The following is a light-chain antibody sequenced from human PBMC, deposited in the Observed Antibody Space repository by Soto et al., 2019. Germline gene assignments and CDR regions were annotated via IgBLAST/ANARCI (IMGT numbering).Light chain of an antibody. CDR2: YDD. CDR1: CSNIGNNA. J-gene: IGLJ2*01. Sequence: QSVLTQPPSVSEAPRQRVTISCSGSCSNIGNNAVNWYQQLPGKAPKLLIYYDDLLPSGVSDRFSGSKSGTSASLAISGLQSEDEADYYCAVWDDNLNGVVFGGGTKLTVL. CDR3: AVWDDNLNGVV. V-gene: IGLV1-36*01.